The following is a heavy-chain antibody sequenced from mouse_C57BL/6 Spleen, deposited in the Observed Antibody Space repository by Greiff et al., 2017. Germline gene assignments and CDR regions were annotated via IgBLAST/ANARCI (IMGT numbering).Heavy chain of an antibody. Sequence: EVQLQESGPGLVKPSQSLSLTCSVTGYSITSGYYWNWIRQFPGNKLEWMGYISYDGSNNYNPSLKNRISITRDTSKNQFFLKLNSVTTEDTATYYCARLRSDYAMDYWGQGTSVTVSS. CDR2: ISYDGSN. CDR1: GYSITSGYY. J-gene: IGHJ4*01. CDR3: ARLRSDYAMDY. V-gene: IGHV3-6*01.